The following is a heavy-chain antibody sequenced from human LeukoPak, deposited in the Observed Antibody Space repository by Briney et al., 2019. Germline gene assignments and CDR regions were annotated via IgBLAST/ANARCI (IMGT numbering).Heavy chain of an antibody. CDR1: GYTFTSYD. V-gene: IGHV1-8*01. CDR2: MNPNSGNT. D-gene: IGHD3-10*01. Sequence: ASVKVSCKASGYTFTSYDINWVRQATGQGLEWMGWMNPNSGNTGYAQKFQGRVTMTRNTSISTAYMELSSLRSEDTAVYYCARTMVRGVIIKRVWFDPWGQETLVTVSS. J-gene: IGHJ5*02. CDR3: ARTMVRGVIIKRVWFDP.